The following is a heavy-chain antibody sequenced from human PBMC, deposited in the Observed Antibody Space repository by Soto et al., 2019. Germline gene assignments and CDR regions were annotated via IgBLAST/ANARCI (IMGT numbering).Heavy chain of an antibody. CDR2: IRQDGREI. D-gene: IGHD3-22*01. V-gene: IGHV3-7*04. CDR1: GFSFSGNW. J-gene: IGHJ4*02. CDR3: ARNVDSRYGLD. Sequence: GGSLRLSCAASGFSFSGNWMSWVRQAPGKGLEWVANIRQDGREIFYVDSVKGRFTISRDNAQNSLFLQMNSLRDEDTALYYCARNVDSRYGLDWGQGT.